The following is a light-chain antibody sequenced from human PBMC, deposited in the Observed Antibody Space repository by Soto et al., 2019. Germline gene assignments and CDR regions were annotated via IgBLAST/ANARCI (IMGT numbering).Light chain of an antibody. V-gene: IGKV3-11*01. Sequence: EIVLTQSPVTLSLSPGERATLSCRASQSVRTYLAWYQVKPGKAPRLLIYDASSRASGVPARFSGSGSGTDFTLTISSLEPEDFALYYCQQRNSWPPITFGQGTRLEIK. CDR2: DAS. CDR3: QQRNSWPPIT. J-gene: IGKJ5*01. CDR1: QSVRTY.